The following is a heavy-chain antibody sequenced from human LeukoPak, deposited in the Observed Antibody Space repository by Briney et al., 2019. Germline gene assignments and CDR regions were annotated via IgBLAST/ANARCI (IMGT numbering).Heavy chain of an antibody. J-gene: IGHJ4*02. CDR1: GYTLTGLS. V-gene: IGHV1-24*01. Sequence: ASVKVSCKVSGYTLTGLSMHWVRQAPGKGLEWMGTFDPENGETIYAQKFQGRVTMTEDTSTDTAYMELSSLRSEYTAVYYCYLWFGEFKGNDYWGQGTLVTVSS. CDR3: YLWFGEFKGNDY. D-gene: IGHD3-10*01. CDR2: FDPENGET.